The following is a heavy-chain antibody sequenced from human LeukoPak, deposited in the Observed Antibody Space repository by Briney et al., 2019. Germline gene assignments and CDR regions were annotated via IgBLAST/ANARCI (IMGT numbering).Heavy chain of an antibody. D-gene: IGHD4-17*01. Sequence: SETLSLTCTASGGSISSYYWSWIRQPPGKGLEWIGYIYYSGSTNYNPSLKSRVTISVDTSKNQFSLKLSSVTAADTAVYYCASGGNDYGDSFDYWGQGTLVTVSS. CDR1: GGSISSYY. V-gene: IGHV4-59*01. CDR2: IYYSGST. J-gene: IGHJ4*02. CDR3: ASGGNDYGDSFDY.